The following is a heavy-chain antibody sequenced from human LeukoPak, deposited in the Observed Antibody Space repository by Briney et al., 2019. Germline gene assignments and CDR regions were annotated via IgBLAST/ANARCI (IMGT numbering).Heavy chain of an antibody. Sequence: PSETLSLTCTVSGGSISSYYWSWIRQPPGKGLEWIGYIYYSGSTNYNPSLKSRVTISVDTSKNQFSLKLSSVTAADTAVYYCARSRSSPWYFDLWGRGTLVTVSS. CDR3: ARSRSSPWYFDL. CDR1: GGSISSYY. D-gene: IGHD6-6*01. V-gene: IGHV4-59*01. J-gene: IGHJ2*01. CDR2: IYYSGST.